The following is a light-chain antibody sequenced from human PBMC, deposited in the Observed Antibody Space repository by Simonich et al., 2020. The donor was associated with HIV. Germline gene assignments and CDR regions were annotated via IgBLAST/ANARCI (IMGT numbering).Light chain of an antibody. CDR1: QSVNSY. V-gene: IGKV3-11*01. Sequence: EIVLTQFPATLSLSPGERVTLSCRASQSVNSYLAWYQPKPGQAPRLLIYDASNRATGIPARFSGSGSGTDFTLTISSLEPEDFAVYYCQQRSNYTFGQGTKLEIK. CDR3: QQRSNYT. CDR2: DAS. J-gene: IGKJ2*01.